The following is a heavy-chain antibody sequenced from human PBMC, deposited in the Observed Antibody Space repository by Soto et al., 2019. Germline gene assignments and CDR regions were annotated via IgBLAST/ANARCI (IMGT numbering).Heavy chain of an antibody. D-gene: IGHD4-17*01. V-gene: IGHV3-30-3*01. Sequence: GGSLRLSCAASGFTFSSYAMHWVRQAPGKGLEWVAVISYDGSNKYYADSVKGRFTISRDNSKNTLYLQMNSLRAEDTAVYYCARGPDYGDYFYYYGMDVWGQGTTVTVSS. J-gene: IGHJ6*02. CDR2: ISYDGSNK. CDR3: ARGPDYGDYFYYYGMDV. CDR1: GFTFSSYA.